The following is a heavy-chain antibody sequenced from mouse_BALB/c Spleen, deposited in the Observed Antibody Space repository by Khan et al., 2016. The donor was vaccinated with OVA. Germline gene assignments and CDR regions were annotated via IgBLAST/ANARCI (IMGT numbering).Heavy chain of an antibody. CDR1: GFTFSSFT. J-gene: IGHJ3*01. CDR3: ARANYGPFAY. Sequence: EVELVESGGGLVKPGGSLKFSCAASGFTFSSFTMSWVRQTPEQGLEWVASISSGGDNTYYPDSVKGRVTISRDNAKNNLYLQMSSLRSEDTVWDYCARANYGPFAYWGQGTLVTVSA. D-gene: IGHD1-1*02. V-gene: IGHV5-9*03. CDR2: ISSGGDNT.